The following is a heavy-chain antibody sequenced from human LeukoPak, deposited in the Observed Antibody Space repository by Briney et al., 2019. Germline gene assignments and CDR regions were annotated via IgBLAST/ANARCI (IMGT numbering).Heavy chain of an antibody. D-gene: IGHD5-18*01. Sequence: GESLKMSCKGSGYSFTSYWISWVRQMPGKGLEWMGRIDPSDSYTNYSPSFQGHVTISADKSISTAYLQWSSLKASDTAIYYCARRTDSLVYFDYWGQGTLVTVSS. J-gene: IGHJ4*02. V-gene: IGHV5-10-1*01. CDR3: ARRTDSLVYFDY. CDR1: GYSFTSYW. CDR2: IDPSDSYT.